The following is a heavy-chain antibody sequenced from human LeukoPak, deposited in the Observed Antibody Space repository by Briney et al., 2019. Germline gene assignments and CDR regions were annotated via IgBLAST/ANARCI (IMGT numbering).Heavy chain of an antibody. CDR1: GYTFTGYY. CDR2: INPNSGGT. D-gene: IGHD6-19*01. J-gene: IGHJ4*02. V-gene: IGHV1-2*02. CDR3: ARDYLENSGVSFDY. Sequence: VAPVKVSCKASGYTFTGYYMRWVRQAPGQGLEWMGCINPNSGGTNYAQKFQGRVTMTRDTSISTVYMELSRLRSDDTAVYYCARDYLENSGVSFDYWGQGTLVTVSS.